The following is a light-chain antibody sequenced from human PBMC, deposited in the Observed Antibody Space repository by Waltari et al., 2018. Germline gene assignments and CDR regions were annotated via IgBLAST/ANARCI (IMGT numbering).Light chain of an antibody. CDR1: QRVRTY. J-gene: IGKJ4*01. V-gene: IGKV3-11*01. CDR2: DAS. CDR3: QQRSDWPLT. Sequence: IVLTQSPATLSLSPGERATLSCRASQRVRTYLGWYQQKPGQAPRLLIFDASSRATGFPARFSATGSGTDFTLTISSLEPEDFATYYCQQRSDWPLTFGGGTKVELK.